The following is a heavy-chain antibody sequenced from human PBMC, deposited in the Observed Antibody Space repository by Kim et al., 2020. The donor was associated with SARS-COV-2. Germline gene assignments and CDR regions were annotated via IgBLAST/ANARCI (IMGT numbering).Heavy chain of an antibody. CDR3: AKDGASYYYYYYMDV. J-gene: IGHJ6*03. V-gene: IGHV3-33*03. Sequence: ADSVRGRFSISRDNSYNTLYLQMNSLRAEDTAVYYCAKDGASYYYYYYMDVWGKGTTVTVSS. D-gene: IGHD1-26*01.